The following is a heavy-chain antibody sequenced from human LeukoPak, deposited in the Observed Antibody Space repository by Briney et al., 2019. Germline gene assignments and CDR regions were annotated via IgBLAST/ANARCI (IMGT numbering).Heavy chain of an antibody. V-gene: IGHV3-48*03. CDR2: ISSGGDAT. D-gene: IGHD4-17*01. J-gene: IGHJ4*02. CDR3: ARGAGRHGDYRGY. CDR1: GFTFSIHN. Sequence: GGSLRLSCAASGFTFSIHNMDWVRQAPGKGLEWISYISSGGDATHYADSVKGRFTISRDNAKNSLYMQMNSLTAEDTAVYYCARGAGRHGDYRGYWGQGTLVTVSS.